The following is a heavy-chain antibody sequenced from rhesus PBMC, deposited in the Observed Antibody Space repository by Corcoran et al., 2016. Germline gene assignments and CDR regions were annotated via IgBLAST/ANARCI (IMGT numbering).Heavy chain of an antibody. Sequence: QVQLQESGPGLVKPSETLSLTCAVSGGSFSSYWWSWIRQPPGKGMEWFGEINGNSGSTNNNPSLNRRVTISKDASKNQFSLKLSSVTAADTAVYYCASPRTVGQIDYWGQGVLVTVSS. CDR2: INGNSGST. D-gene: IGHD3-3*01. V-gene: IGHV4-80*01. J-gene: IGHJ4*01. CDR1: GGSFSSYW. CDR3: ASPRTVGQIDY.